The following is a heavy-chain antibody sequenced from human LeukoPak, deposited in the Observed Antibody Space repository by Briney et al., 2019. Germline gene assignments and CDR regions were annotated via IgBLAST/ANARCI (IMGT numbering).Heavy chain of an antibody. CDR2: IYTSGST. Sequence: PSETLSLTCTVSGGSISSYYWSWIRQPAGKGLEWIGRIYTSGSTNYNPSLKSRVTMSVDTSKNQFSLKLSSVIAADTAVYYCARERFHYYDSSGYLPVYYFDYWGQGTLVTVSS. V-gene: IGHV4-4*07. CDR3: ARERFHYYDSSGYLPVYYFDY. D-gene: IGHD3-22*01. CDR1: GGSISSYY. J-gene: IGHJ4*02.